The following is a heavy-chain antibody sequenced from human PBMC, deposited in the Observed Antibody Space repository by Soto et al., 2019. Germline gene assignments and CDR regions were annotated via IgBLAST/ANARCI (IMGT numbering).Heavy chain of an antibody. CDR2: IYSGGST. J-gene: IGHJ4*02. V-gene: IGHV3-53*04. Sequence: GGSLRLSCAASGFTVSSNYMSWVRQAPGKGLEWVSVIYSGGSTYYADSVKGRFTISRHNSKNTLYLQMNSLRAEDTAVYYCARVWGAVGGDFWSGYQYYFDYWGQGTLVTVSS. CDR3: ARVWGAVGGDFWSGYQYYFDY. CDR1: GFTVSSNY. D-gene: IGHD3-3*01.